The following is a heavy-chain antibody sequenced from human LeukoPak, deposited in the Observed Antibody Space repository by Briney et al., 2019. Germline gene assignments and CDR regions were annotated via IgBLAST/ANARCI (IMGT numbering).Heavy chain of an antibody. CDR3: ARAPDIVVVPAALTSNWFDP. CDR2: INPNSGGT. Sequence: ASVKVSCKASGYTFTGYYMQWVRQPPGQGLEWMGWINPNSGGTNYAQKFPGRVTMTRDRSISTAYMELSRLRSDDTAVYYCARAPDIVVVPAALTSNWFDPWGQGTLVTVSS. D-gene: IGHD2-2*01. J-gene: IGHJ5*02. V-gene: IGHV1-2*02. CDR1: GYTFTGYY.